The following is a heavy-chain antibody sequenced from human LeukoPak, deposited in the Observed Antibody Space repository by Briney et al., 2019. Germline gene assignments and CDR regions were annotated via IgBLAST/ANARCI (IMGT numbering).Heavy chain of an antibody. CDR1: GFTFSSYA. CDR3: AKSRLGIGYGSTWDPGDY. V-gene: IGHV3-23*01. CDR2: ISDSGGST. Sequence: GGSLRLSCAASGFTFSSYAMSWVRQAPGKGLEWVSAISDSGGSTYYAGSVKGRFTISRDNSKNTLFLQMNSLRAEDTAVYYCAKSRLGIGYGSTWDPGDYWGQGTLVTVSS. D-gene: IGHD6-13*01. J-gene: IGHJ4*02.